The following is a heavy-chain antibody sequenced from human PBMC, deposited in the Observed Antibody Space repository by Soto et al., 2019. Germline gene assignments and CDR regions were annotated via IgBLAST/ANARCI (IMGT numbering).Heavy chain of an antibody. CDR3: ARGVILWFGELSRRGGYHYYMDV. Sequence: QVQLQQWGAGLLKPSETLSLTCAVYGGSFSGYQWNWIRQTPGKGLEWIGEINDSGNINYNPSLKSRVTILLDTPKKQISLKLSSVTAADSAVYYCARGVILWFGELSRRGGYHYYMDVWGKGTTVTVSS. CDR2: INDSGNI. V-gene: IGHV4-34*01. CDR1: GGSFSGYQ. J-gene: IGHJ6*03. D-gene: IGHD3-10*01.